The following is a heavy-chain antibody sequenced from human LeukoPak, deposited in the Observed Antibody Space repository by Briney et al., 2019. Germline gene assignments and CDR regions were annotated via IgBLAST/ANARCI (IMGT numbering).Heavy chain of an antibody. J-gene: IGHJ5*02. CDR1: GFTFSSYG. CDR3: AKESTVTPGNVNWFDT. CDR2: IRYDGSNK. Sequence: GGSLRLSCAASGFTFSSYGIHWVRQAPGKGLEWVAFIRYDGSNKYYADSVKGRFTISRDNSKNTLSLQMNSLRAEDTAVYYCAKESTVTPGNVNWFDTWGQGTLVTVSS. V-gene: IGHV3-30*02. D-gene: IGHD4-17*01.